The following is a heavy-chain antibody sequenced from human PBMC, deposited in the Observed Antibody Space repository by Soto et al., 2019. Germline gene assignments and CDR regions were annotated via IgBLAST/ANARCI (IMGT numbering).Heavy chain of an antibody. D-gene: IGHD6-13*01. CDR3: ARVAPEYSSSPKAPPYYFDY. V-gene: IGHV1-69*02. Sequence: AASVKVSCKASGCTFSIYTISWVRQAPGQGLEWMGRIIPILGIANYAQKFQGRVTITADKSTSTAYMELSSLRSEDTAVYYCARVAPEYSSSPKAPPYYFDYWGQGTLVTVSS. CDR1: GCTFSIYT. CDR2: IIPILGIA. J-gene: IGHJ4*02.